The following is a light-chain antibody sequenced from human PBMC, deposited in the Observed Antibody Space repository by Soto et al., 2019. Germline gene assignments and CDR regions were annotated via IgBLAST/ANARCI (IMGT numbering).Light chain of an antibody. J-gene: IGLJ1*01. CDR1: SSDVGSDNL. Sequence: QSVRTQPASVSGSPGQSITISCTGTSSDVGSDNLVSWYQQHPGKAPKFIIYEVSQRPAGVSYRFSGSKSGNTAYLTISGLQAEDEDDYYCCSYAGSITYVFGTGTKVTVL. CDR2: EVS. CDR3: CSYAGSITYV. V-gene: IGLV2-23*02.